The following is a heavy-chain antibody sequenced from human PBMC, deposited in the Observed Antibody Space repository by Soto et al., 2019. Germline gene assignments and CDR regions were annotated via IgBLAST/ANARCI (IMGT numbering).Heavy chain of an antibody. D-gene: IGHD6-6*01. CDR3: ARHGGDSEYSSSSFDY. J-gene: IGHJ4*02. CDR2: IYYSGST. CDR1: GGSISSSSYY. V-gene: IGHV4-39*01. Sequence: SETPSLTCTVSGGSISSSSYYWGWIRQPPGKGLEWIGSIYYSGSTYYNPSLKSRVTISVDTSKNQFSLKLSSVTAADTAVYYCARHGGDSEYSSSSFDYWGQGTLVTVSS.